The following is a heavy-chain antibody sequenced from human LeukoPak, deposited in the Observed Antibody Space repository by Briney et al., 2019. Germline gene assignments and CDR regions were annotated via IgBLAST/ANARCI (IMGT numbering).Heavy chain of an antibody. CDR3: AKPYGDYRMSSDY. D-gene: IGHD4-17*01. CDR2: ISSSGSTI. CDR1: GFTFSSYE. J-gene: IGHJ4*02. Sequence: GGSLRLSCAASGFTFSSYEMNWVRQAPGKGLEWVSYISSSGSTIYYADSVKGRFTISRDNAKNSLYLQMNSLRAEDTAVYYCAKPYGDYRMSSDYWGQGTLVTVSS. V-gene: IGHV3-48*03.